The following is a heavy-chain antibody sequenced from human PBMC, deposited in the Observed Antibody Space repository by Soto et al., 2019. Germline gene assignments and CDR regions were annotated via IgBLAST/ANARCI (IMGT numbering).Heavy chain of an antibody. CDR1: GDTFDTFA. J-gene: IGHJ4*02. Sequence: QVQLVQSGAEVLKPGSSVKVSCKASGDTFDTFAISWVRQAPGQGLEWMGGIIPIFRTPDYAQKFQGRVTITADVSTSTAYMELTSLRAEDTAVYYCARDAVPSYFDYWGQGTLVTVSS. CDR3: ARDAVPSYFDY. CDR2: IIPIFRTP. V-gene: IGHV1-69*12.